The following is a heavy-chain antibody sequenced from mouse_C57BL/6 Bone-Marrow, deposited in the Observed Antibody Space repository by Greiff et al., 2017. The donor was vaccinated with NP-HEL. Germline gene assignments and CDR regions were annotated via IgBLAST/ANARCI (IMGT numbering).Heavy chain of an antibody. V-gene: IGHV1-4*01. J-gene: IGHJ3*01. CDR1: GYTFTSYT. D-gene: IGHD2-14*01. CDR3: ARSRVRRGGFAY. Sequence: VQLQQSGAELARPGASVKMSCKASGYTFTSYTMHWVKQRPGQGLEWIGYINPSRGYTKYNQKFKDKAKLTADKSSGTAYMQLSSLTSEDSAVYYCARSRVRRGGFAYWGQGTLVTVSA. CDR2: INPSRGYT.